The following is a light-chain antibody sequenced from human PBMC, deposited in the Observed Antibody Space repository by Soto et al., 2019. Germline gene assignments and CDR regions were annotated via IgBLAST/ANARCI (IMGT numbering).Light chain of an antibody. CDR2: EVT. V-gene: IGLV2-14*01. J-gene: IGLJ1*01. Sequence: QSVLTQPGSVSGSPGQSIAISCTGTCSDVGAYNYVSWYQQHPGKAPKLMISEVTNRPSGVSDRFSGSKSGNTASLTISGLQAEDEADYYCSSFTSRFTFVFGTGTKVTVL. CDR1: CSDVGAYNY. CDR3: SSFTSRFTFV.